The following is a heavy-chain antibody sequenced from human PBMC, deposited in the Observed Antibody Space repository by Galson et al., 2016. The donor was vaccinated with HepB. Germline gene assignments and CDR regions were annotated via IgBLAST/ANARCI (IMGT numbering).Heavy chain of an antibody. V-gene: IGHV3-11*03. CDR3: ARNSGFHDH. D-gene: IGHD3-9*01. CDR2: ISSSSSFT. CDR1: GFTFSDYS. J-gene: IGHJ4*02. Sequence: SLRLSCAASGFTFSDYSMTWIRQAPGKGLQWVSDISSSSSFTHYADSVKGRFTISRDNAKNSLYLQMNSLRAEDTAVYYCARNSGFHDHWGQGTLVTVSS.